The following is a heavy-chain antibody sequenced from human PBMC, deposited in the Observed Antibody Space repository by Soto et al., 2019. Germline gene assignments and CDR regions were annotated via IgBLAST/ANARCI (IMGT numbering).Heavy chain of an antibody. CDR1: GYSFTSYW. D-gene: IGHD3-3*01. J-gene: IGHJ6*02. CDR3: ARQAYDFWSGYYENGMDV. CDR2: IYPGDYDT. Sequence: GESLKISCKGSGYSFTSYWIGWVRQMPGKGLEWMGIIYPGDYDTRYSPSFQGQVTISADKSISTAYLQWSSLKASDTAMYYCARQAYDFWSGYYENGMDVWGQGTTVTVSS. V-gene: IGHV5-51*01.